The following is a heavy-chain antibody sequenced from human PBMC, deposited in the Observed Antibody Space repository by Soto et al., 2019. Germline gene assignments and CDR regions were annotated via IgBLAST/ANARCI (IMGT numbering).Heavy chain of an antibody. V-gene: IGHV4-34*01. D-gene: IGHD3-10*01. CDR2: INHSGST. Sequence: SETLSLTCAVYGGSFSGYYWSWIRQPPGKGLKWIGEINHSGSTNYNPSLKSRVTISVDTSKNQFSLKLSSVTAADTAVYYCARVTMVRGVIGWFDPWGQGTLVTVSS. CDR3: ARVTMVRGVIGWFDP. J-gene: IGHJ5*02. CDR1: GGSFSGYY.